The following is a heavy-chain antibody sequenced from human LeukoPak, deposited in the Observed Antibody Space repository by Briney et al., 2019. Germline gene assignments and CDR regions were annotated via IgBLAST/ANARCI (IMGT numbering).Heavy chain of an antibody. J-gene: IGHJ6*03. Sequence: GESLKISCKGSGYSLTSYWIGWVRQMPGKGLEWMGIIYPGDSDTRYSPSFQGQVTISADKSISTAYLQWSSLKASDTAMYYCARSMYTYYYDSSGDYCMDVWGKGTTVTVSS. CDR2: IYPGDSDT. CDR3: ARSMYTYYYDSSGDYCMDV. V-gene: IGHV5-51*03. CDR1: GYSLTSYW. D-gene: IGHD3-22*01.